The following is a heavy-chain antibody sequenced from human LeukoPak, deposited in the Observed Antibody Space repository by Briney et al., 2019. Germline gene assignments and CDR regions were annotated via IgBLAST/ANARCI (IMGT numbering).Heavy chain of an antibody. Sequence: TPSETLSLTCAVYGGSFSGYYWSWIRQPPGKGLEWIGEINHSGSTNHNPSLKSRVTISVDTSKNQFSLKLSSVTAADTAVYYCARAYYDYDAFDIWGQGTMVTVSS. J-gene: IGHJ3*02. CDR3: ARAYYDYDAFDI. D-gene: IGHD3-22*01. CDR1: GGSFSGYY. CDR2: INHSGST. V-gene: IGHV4-34*01.